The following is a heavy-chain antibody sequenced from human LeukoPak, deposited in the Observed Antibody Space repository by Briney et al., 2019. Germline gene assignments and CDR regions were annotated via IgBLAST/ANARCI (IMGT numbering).Heavy chain of an antibody. CDR1: GFTFSSYW. V-gene: IGHV3-7*01. CDR3: ARDSAYFWSGYYTAAFDI. J-gene: IGHJ3*02. CDR2: IKQDGSEK. D-gene: IGHD3-3*01. Sequence: PGGSLRLXCAASGFTFSSYWMSWVRQAPGKGLEWVANIKQDGSEKYYVDSVKGRFTISRDNAKHSLYLQMNSLRAEDTAVYYCARDSAYFWSGYYTAAFDIWGQGTMVTVSS.